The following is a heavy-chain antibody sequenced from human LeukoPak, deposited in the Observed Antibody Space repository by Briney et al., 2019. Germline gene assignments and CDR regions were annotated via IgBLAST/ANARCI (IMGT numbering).Heavy chain of an antibody. J-gene: IGHJ4*02. D-gene: IGHD3-3*01. CDR1: GFPFDSYG. CDR3: AKDYYDPYYFDY. V-gene: IGHV3-23*01. CDR2: ISGGGYTT. Sequence: GGSLRLSCAASGFPFDSYGMTWVRQAPGKGLEWVSSISGGGYTTYYADSVKGRFTISRDNSKNTLYLQMNGLRAEDTAIYYCAKDYYDPYYFDYWGQGTLVAVSS.